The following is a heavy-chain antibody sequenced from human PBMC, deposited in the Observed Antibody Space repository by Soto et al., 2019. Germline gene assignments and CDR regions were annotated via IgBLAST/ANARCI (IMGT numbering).Heavy chain of an antibody. CDR3: AGAAVAGGTEYFQH. CDR2: ISGSSYT. V-gene: IGHV3-23*01. J-gene: IGHJ1*01. Sequence: EVQLLESGGGLVQPGGSLRLSCAASGFTFSSYAMSWVRQAPGKGLEWVSAISGSSYTNYADSVKGRFTISRDNAKNSLYLQMNSLRAEDTAVYYCAGAAVAGGTEYFQHWGQGTLVTVSS. CDR1: GFTFSSYA. D-gene: IGHD6-19*01.